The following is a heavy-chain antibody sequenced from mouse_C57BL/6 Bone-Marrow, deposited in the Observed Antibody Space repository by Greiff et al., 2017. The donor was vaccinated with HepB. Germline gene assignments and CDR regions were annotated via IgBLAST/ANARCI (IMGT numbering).Heavy chain of an antibody. Sequence: QVQLQQSGAELVRPGTSVKMSCKASGYTFTNYWIGWAKQRPGHGLEWIGDIYPGGGYTNYNEKLKGKATLTADKSSSTAYMQFSSLTSEDSAIYCGASVGYGAMDYGGQGTSVTVSS. CDR1: GYTFTNYW. CDR2: IYPGGGYT. V-gene: IGHV1-63*01. J-gene: IGHJ4*01. CDR3: ASVGYGAMDY. D-gene: IGHD1-1*02.